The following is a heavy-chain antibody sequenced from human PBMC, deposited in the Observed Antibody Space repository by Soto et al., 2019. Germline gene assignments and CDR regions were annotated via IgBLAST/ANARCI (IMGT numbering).Heavy chain of an antibody. CDR3: ARDFVVIAAAGTFYYYGMDV. Sequence: GGSLRLSCAASGFTVSSNYMSWVRQAPGKGLEWVSVIYSGGSTYYADSVKGRFTISRDNSKNTLYFQMNSLRAEDTAVYYCARDFVVIAAAGTFYYYGMDVWGQGTTVTVSS. J-gene: IGHJ6*02. CDR2: IYSGGST. V-gene: IGHV3-53*01. D-gene: IGHD6-13*01. CDR1: GFTVSSNY.